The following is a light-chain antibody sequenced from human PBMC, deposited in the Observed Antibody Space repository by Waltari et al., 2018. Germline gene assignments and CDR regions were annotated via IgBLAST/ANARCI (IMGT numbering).Light chain of an antibody. V-gene: IGKV1-5*03. J-gene: IGKJ1*01. CDR1: QSISSW. CDR2: KAS. Sequence: DIQMTQSPPTLSASVGDRVTITCRASQSISSWLAWYQQKPGTAPKLLIYKASTLESGVPSRFSGSGSGTEFTLTINSLQPDDFATYYCQQYNGYWTFGQGTKVEIK. CDR3: QQYNGYWT.